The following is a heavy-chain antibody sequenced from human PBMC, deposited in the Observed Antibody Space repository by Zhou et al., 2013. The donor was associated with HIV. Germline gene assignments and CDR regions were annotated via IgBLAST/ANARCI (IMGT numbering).Heavy chain of an antibody. Sequence: QVQLVQSGSEVKKPGASVNVSCKASGYIITDYYLHWVRQAPGQGLEWMGWISAYNGNTNYAQKLQGRVTMTTDTSTSTAYMELRSLRSDDTAVYYCARDSVMVRVPVRYRVYWFDPWGQGTLVTVSS. D-gene: IGHD3-10*01. CDR3: ARDSVMVRVPVRYRVYWFDP. CDR1: GYIITDYY. J-gene: IGHJ5*02. CDR2: ISAYNGNT. V-gene: IGHV1-18*01.